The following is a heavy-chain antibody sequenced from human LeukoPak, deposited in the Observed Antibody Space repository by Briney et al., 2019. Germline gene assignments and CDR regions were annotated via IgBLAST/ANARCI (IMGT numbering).Heavy chain of an antibody. CDR3: ASRSSGWSVYFQH. D-gene: IGHD6-19*01. V-gene: IGHV3-23*01. CDR2: ISGSGGST. J-gene: IGHJ1*01. Sequence: GGSLRLSCAASGFTFSSYAMSWVRQAPGKGLEWVSAISGSGGSTYYADSVKGRFTISRDNAKNPLYLQMNSLRAEDTAVYYCASRSSGWSVYFQHWGQGTLVTVSS. CDR1: GFTFSSYA.